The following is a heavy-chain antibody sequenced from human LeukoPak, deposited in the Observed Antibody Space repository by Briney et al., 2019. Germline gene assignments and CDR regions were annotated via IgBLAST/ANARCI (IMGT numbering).Heavy chain of an antibody. CDR2: ISWNSGSI. CDR1: GLTFDDYA. V-gene: IGHV3-9*01. CDR3: AKGPSVVVTDLFDY. J-gene: IGHJ4*02. D-gene: IGHD2-21*02. Sequence: GRSLRLSCAASGLTFDDYAMHWVRQAPGKGLEWVSGISWNSGSIGYADSVKGRFTISRDNAKNSLYLQMNSLRAEDTALYYCAKGPSVVVTDLFDYWGQGTLVTVSS.